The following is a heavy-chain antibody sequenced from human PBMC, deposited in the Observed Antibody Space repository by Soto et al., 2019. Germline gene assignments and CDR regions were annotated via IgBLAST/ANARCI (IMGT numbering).Heavy chain of an antibody. V-gene: IGHV1-46*01. J-gene: IGHJ6*01. CDR3: ARVSFHVRGVPDGMHV. CDR1: GYTFTNYN. CDR2: INPSDGST. Sequence: GDSVKVSCKASGYTFTNYNMHWVRQAPGQGLEWMGRINPSDGSTAYAQKFQGRVTVTRDTSTSTVYMELSSLRSEDTTLYYCARVSFHVRGVPDGMHVWGLGTTVT. D-gene: IGHD3-10*01.